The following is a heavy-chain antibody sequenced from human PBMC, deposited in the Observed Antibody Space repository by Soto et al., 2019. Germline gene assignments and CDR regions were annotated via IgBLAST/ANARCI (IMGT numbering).Heavy chain of an antibody. CDR1: GYTFTSYG. V-gene: IGHV1-18*01. Sequence: GASVKVSCKASGYTFTSYGISWVRQAPGQGLEWMGWISAYNGNTNYAQKLQGRVTMTTDTSTSTAYMELRSLRSDDTAVYYCARTLPYGSGSYYPFDYWGQGTLVTVSS. CDR2: ISAYNGNT. CDR3: ARTLPYGSGSYYPFDY. D-gene: IGHD3-10*01. J-gene: IGHJ4*02.